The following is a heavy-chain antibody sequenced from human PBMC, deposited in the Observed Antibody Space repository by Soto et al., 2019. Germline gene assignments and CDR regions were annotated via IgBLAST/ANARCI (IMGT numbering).Heavy chain of an antibody. Sequence: GGSLRLSCAASGFTFSSYWMSWVRQAPGKGLEWVANIKQDGSEKYYVDSVKGRFTISRDNAKNSLYLQMNSLRAEDTAVYYCARDSVITYYYDSSGQYNWFDPWGQGTLVTVSS. CDR2: IKQDGSEK. V-gene: IGHV3-7*05. CDR3: ARDSVITYYYDSSGQYNWFDP. D-gene: IGHD3-22*01. J-gene: IGHJ5*02. CDR1: GFTFSSYW.